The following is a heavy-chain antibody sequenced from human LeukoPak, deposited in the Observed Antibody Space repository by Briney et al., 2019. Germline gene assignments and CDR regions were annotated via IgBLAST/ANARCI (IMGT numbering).Heavy chain of an antibody. CDR2: ISYDGSNK. V-gene: IGHV3-30-3*01. Sequence: GGSLRLSCAASGFTFSSYAMHWVRQAPGKGLEWVAVISYDGSNKYYADSVKGRFTISRDNSKNTLYLQMNSLRAEDTAVYYCAREDGYCSGGNCYSYFDSWGQGTLVTVSS. CDR1: GFTFSSYA. CDR3: AREDGYCSGGNCYSYFDS. J-gene: IGHJ4*02. D-gene: IGHD2-15*01.